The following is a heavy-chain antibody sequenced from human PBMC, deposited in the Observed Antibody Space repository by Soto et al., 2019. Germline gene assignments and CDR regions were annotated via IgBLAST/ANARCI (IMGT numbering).Heavy chain of an antibody. Sequence: ASVKVSCKASGGTFSSYTINWVRQATGQGLQWMGRIIPILGIANYAQQFQGRVTITADKSTSTAYMELSSLRSEDTAVYYCASEDCSSARCYYYFDYWGQGSLVTVSS. CDR3: ASEDCSSARCYYYFDY. J-gene: IGHJ4*02. CDR2: IIPILGIA. V-gene: IGHV1-69*02. D-gene: IGHD2-2*01. CDR1: GGTFSSYT.